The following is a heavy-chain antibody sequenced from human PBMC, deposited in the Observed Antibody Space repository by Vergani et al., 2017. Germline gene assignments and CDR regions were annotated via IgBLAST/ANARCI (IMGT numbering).Heavy chain of an antibody. CDR3: ARSPRLVDDYGDYIYYYYGMDV. V-gene: IGHV6-1*01. J-gene: IGHJ6*02. D-gene: IGHD4-17*01. CDR1: GDSVSSNSAA. Sequence: QVQLQQSGPGLVKPSQTLSLTCAISGDSVSSNSAAWNWIRQSPSRGLEWLGRTYYRSKWYHDYAVSVKSRITINPDTSKNQFSLQLNSVTPEDTAVYYCARSPRLVDDYGDYIYYYYGMDVWGQGTTVTVSS. CDR2: TYYRSKWYH.